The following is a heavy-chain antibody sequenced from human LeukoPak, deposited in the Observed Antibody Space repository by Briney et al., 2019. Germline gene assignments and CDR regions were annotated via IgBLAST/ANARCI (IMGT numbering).Heavy chain of an antibody. Sequence: GGSLRLSCAASGLTFSNHGMHWVRQAPGKGLEWVAVVAGDGGAKFYADSVRGRFTISRDNSRNTVFLQVNSLRTEDTAVYYCAKEALWGSWYFDYWGQGTLATVSS. CDR3: AKEALWGSWYFDY. D-gene: IGHD3-16*01. V-gene: IGHV3-30*18. CDR2: VAGDGGAK. CDR1: GLTFSNHG. J-gene: IGHJ4*02.